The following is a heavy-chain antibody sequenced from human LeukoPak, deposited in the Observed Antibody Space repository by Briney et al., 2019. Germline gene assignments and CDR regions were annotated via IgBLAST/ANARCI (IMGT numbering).Heavy chain of an antibody. Sequence: NPGGSLRLSCAASGFTFSSYSMNWVRQAPGKWLEWVSSISSSSSYIYYADSVEGRFTISRDNAKNSLYLQMNSLRAEDTAVYYCVRGIAVSDDFDYWGQGTLVTVSS. CDR1: GFTFSSYS. CDR3: VRGIAVSDDFDY. CDR2: ISSSSSYI. D-gene: IGHD6-19*01. J-gene: IGHJ4*02. V-gene: IGHV3-21*01.